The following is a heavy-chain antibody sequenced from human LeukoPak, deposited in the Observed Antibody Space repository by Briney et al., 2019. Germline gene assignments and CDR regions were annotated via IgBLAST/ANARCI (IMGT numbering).Heavy chain of an antibody. Sequence: TSETLSLTCIVSGGSISRYYWSWIRQPPGKGLEWIGYIYYSGSTNYNPSLKSRVTISVDTSKNQFSLKLSSVTAADTAVYYCARVVFLEGKWAFDIWGQGTMVTVSS. CDR3: ARVVFLEGKWAFDI. V-gene: IGHV4-59*01. D-gene: IGHD3-3*02. CDR1: GGSISRYY. CDR2: IYYSGST. J-gene: IGHJ3*02.